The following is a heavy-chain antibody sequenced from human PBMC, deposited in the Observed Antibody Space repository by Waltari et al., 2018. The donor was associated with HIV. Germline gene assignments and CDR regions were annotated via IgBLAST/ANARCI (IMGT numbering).Heavy chain of an antibody. J-gene: IGHJ4*02. CDR2: VTHSGST. D-gene: IGHD6-13*01. Sequence: QVQLKQWGAGVLKPSETLSLTCAVYSESFSGNYWSWIRQPPGKGLEWIGEVTHSGSTNYDPSLKRRVTISIDTAKKQFSLRLTSVTAADTALYYCARMPILGYGSYAFDSWGLGTLVTVSS. CDR3: ARMPILGYGSYAFDS. CDR1: SESFSGNY. V-gene: IGHV4-34*01.